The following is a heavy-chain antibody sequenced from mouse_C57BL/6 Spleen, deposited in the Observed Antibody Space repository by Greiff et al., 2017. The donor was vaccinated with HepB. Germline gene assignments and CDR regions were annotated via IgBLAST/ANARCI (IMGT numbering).Heavy chain of an antibody. V-gene: IGHV5-17*01. CDR2: ISSGSSTI. J-gene: IGHJ2*01. CDR3: ARKVMYDYEADY. D-gene: IGHD2-4*01. CDR1: GFTFSDYG. Sequence: DVKLVESGGGLVKPGGSLKLSCAASGFTFSDYGMHWVRQAPEKGLEWVAYISSGSSTIYYADTVKGRFTISRDNAKNTLFLQMTSLRSEDTAMYYCARKVMYDYEADYWGQGTTLTVSS.